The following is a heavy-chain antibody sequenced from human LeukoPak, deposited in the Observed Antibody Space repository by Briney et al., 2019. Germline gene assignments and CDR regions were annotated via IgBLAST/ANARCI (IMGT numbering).Heavy chain of an antibody. CDR2: INPNSGGT. V-gene: IGHV1-2*02. CDR1: GYTFTGYY. D-gene: IGHD2-2*01. Sequence: ASVKVSCKASGYTFTGYYMHWVRQAPGQGLEWMGWINPNSGGTSYAQKFQGRVTMTRDTSISTAYMELSRLRSDDTAVYYCARESGSTPHAFDIWGQGTMVTVSS. J-gene: IGHJ3*02. CDR3: ARESGSTPHAFDI.